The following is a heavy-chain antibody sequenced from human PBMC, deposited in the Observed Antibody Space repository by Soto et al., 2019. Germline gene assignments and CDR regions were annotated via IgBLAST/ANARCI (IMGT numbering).Heavy chain of an antibody. V-gene: IGHV1-3*01. J-gene: IGHJ6*02. CDR1: GYTLPSYA. CDR3: ASSRTTMVTYGMDV. Sequence: ATVKVSCKASGYTLPSYAMHWLRLAPGQRLERMGWINAGNGNTKYSQKFQGRVTITRDTSASTAYMELSSLRSEDTAVYYCASSRTTMVTYGMDVWGQGTTVTVSS. CDR2: INAGNGNT. D-gene: IGHD3-10*01.